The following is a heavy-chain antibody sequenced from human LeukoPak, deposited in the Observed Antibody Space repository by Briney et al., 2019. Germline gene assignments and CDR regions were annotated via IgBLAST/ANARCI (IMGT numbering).Heavy chain of an antibody. J-gene: IGHJ1*01. CDR1: GFTFGSYN. Sequence: GGSLRLSCAASGFTFGSYNMNRVRQAPGKGLEWVSSISTSSSYIYYADSVKGRFTISRDNAKKSLYLQMNSLRAGDTAMYYCARDGGDYYDSSGYPFHHWGQGTLVTVSS. CDR2: ISTSSSYI. V-gene: IGHV3-21*01. D-gene: IGHD3-22*01. CDR3: ARDGGDYYDSSGYPFHH.